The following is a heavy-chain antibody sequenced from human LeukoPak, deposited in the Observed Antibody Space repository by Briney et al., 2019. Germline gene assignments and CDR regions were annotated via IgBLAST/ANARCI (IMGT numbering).Heavy chain of an antibody. V-gene: IGHV4-61*01. D-gene: IGHD5-24*01. CDR3: ARGGDGYNYGRYFDY. J-gene: IGHJ4*02. CDR1: GGSISSSSYY. CDR2: VYYSGST. Sequence: KPSETLSLTCTVSGGSISSSSYYWSWIRQPPGKGLEWIGYVYYSGSTHYNPSLKSRVTISIDTSKNQFSLKLNSVTAADTAVYYCARGGDGYNYGRYFDYWGQGTLVTVSS.